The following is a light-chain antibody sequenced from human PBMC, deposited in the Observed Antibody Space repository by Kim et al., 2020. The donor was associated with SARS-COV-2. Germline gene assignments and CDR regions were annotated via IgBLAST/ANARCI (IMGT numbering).Light chain of an antibody. CDR3: QQYNNYPMT. V-gene: IGKV1-16*01. J-gene: IGKJ5*01. CDR2: AAS. CDR1: NDTTNH. Sequence: AAEGISITCIGRESNDTTNHLVQLQQKTANAPKFQIYAASKMQIGVPSRCSGSGSGTDFTLTISSLQPEDFATYYCQQYNNYPMTFGQGTRLEIK.